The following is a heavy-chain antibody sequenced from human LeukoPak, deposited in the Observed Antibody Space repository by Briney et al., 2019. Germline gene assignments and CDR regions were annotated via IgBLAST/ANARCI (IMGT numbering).Heavy chain of an antibody. CDR3: ARERITMIVVVIDY. Sequence: PSQTLSLTCTVSGGSISSGSYYWSWIRQPAGKGLEWIGRIYTSGSTNYNPSLKSRVTISVDTSKNQFSLKLSSVTAADTAVYYCARERITMIVVVIDYWGQGTLVTVSS. V-gene: IGHV4-61*02. CDR2: IYTSGST. D-gene: IGHD3-22*01. CDR1: GGSISSGSYY. J-gene: IGHJ4*02.